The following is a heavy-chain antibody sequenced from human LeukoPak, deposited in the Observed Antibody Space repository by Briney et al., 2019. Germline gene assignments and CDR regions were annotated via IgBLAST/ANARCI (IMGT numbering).Heavy chain of an antibody. V-gene: IGHV3-21*01. CDR1: GFTFSSYS. D-gene: IGHD3-22*01. Sequence: GGSLRLSCVASGFTFSSYSMNWVRQAPGKGLEWVSSISSSSSYIYYADSVKGRFTISRDNAKNSLYLQMNSLRAEDTAVYYCARDGTDYYDSSGYLYYFDYWGQGTLVTVSS. CDR3: ARDGTDYYDSSGYLYYFDY. CDR2: ISSSSSYI. J-gene: IGHJ4*02.